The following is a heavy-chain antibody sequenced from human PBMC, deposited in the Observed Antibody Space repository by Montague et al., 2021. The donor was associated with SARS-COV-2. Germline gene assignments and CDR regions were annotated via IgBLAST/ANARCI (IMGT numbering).Heavy chain of an antibody. CDR3: ARDPNSSGGNMGSF. CDR1: GFAFSSSW. J-gene: IGHJ4*01. Sequence: SLRLSCAASGFAFSSSWMSWVRQSPGKGLEWVAIRKYDGSEKYYVDSVKGRFTISRDNARRSVFLQMNSLRAEDTAVYFCARDPNSSGGNMGSFWGRGTLVSVSS. CDR2: RKYDGSEK. D-gene: IGHD6-19*01. V-gene: IGHV3-7*01.